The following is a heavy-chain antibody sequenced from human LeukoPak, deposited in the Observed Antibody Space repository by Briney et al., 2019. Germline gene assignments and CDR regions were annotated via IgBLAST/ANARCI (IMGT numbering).Heavy chain of an antibody. CDR3: ARGSSGWYVYFDY. V-gene: IGHV1-2*02. D-gene: IGHD6-19*01. CDR1: GYTFTGYY. J-gene: IGHJ4*02. Sequence: ASVKVSCKASGYTFTGYYIHWVRQAPGQGLEWVGWINPNSGGTNYAQDFQGRVTMTRDTSISTAYMELSRLRSDDTAVYYCARGSSGWYVYFDYWGQGTLVTVSS. CDR2: INPNSGGT.